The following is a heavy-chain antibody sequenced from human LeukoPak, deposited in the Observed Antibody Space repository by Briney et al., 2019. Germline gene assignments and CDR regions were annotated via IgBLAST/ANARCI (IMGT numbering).Heavy chain of an antibody. V-gene: IGHV4-30-2*01. D-gene: IGHD6-13*01. Sequence: PSETLSLTCAVSGGSLSSGGYSWSWIRQPPGKGLEWIGYIYHSGSTYYNPSLKSRVTISVDRSKNQFSLKLSSVTAADTAVYYCAREGAWYRYFDYGGQGTLVTVPS. J-gene: IGHJ4*02. CDR3: AREGAWYRYFDY. CDR1: GGSLSSGGYS. CDR2: IYHSGST.